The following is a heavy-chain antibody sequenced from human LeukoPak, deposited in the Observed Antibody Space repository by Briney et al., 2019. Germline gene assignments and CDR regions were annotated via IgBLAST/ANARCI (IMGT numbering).Heavy chain of an antibody. J-gene: IGHJ4*02. CDR3: ARYLVVPAAPDY. CDR2: INHSGST. CDR1: GGSFSGYY. V-gene: IGHV4-34*01. Sequence: SETLSLTCAVYGGSFSGYYWSWIRQPPGKGLEWIGEINHSGSTNYNPSLKNRVTISVDTSKNQFSLKLSSVTAADTAVYYCARYLVVPAAPDYWGQGTLVTVSS. D-gene: IGHD2-2*01.